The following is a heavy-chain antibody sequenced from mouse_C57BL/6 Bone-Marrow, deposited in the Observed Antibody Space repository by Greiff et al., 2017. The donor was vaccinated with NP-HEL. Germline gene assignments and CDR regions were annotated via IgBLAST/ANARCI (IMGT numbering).Heavy chain of an antibody. CDR1: GFTFSSYG. CDR2: ISSGGSYT. Sequence: EVQGVESGGDLVKPGGSLKLSCAASGFTFSSYGMSWVRQTPDKRLEWVATISSGGSYTYYPDSVKGRFTISRDNAKNTLYLQMSSLKSEDTAMYYCARHYYSNYFDYWGQGTTITVSS. V-gene: IGHV5-6*01. J-gene: IGHJ2*01. CDR3: ARHYYSNYFDY. D-gene: IGHD2-5*01.